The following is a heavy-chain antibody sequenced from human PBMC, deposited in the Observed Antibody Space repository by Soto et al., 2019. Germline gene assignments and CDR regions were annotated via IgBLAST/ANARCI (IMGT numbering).Heavy chain of an antibody. V-gene: IGHV4-59*08. J-gene: IGHJ4*02. CDR3: AGLVTPRYFDY. D-gene: IGHD4-4*01. CDR2: IYYSGST. CDR1: GGSISSYY. Sequence: SETLSLTCTVSGGSISSYYWSWIRQPPGKGLEWNGYIYYSGSTNYNPSLKSRVTISVDTSKNQLSLKLSSVTAADTAVYYCAGLVTPRYFDYWGQGTLVTVSS.